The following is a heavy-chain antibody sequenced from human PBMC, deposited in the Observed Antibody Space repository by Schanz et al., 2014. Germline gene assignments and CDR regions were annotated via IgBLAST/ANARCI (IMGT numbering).Heavy chain of an antibody. V-gene: IGHV1-46*03. J-gene: IGHJ4*02. D-gene: IGHD6-13*01. CDR3: ARDGVDAAAGGNY. CDR2: INPSGGST. Sequence: QVQLVQSGAEVKKPGASVRVSCKASGYTFTSYDFNWVRQAPGQGLEWMGMINPSGGSTTYAQKFQGRVTMTRDTSTSTVYMELSSLRSEDTAVYYCARDGVDAAAGGNYWGQGTLXTVSS. CDR1: GYTFTSYD.